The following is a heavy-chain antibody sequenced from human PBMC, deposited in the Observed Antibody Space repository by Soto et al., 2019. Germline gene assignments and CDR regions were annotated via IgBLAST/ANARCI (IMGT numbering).Heavy chain of an antibody. CDR2: IYHSGST. CDR1: GGSISSSNW. CDR3: ARSPDSSGYYPRWYYYGMDV. D-gene: IGHD3-22*01. V-gene: IGHV4-4*02. Sequence: QVQLQESGPGLVKPSGTLSLTCAVSGGSISSSNWWSWVRQPPGKGLERIGEIYHSGSTNYNPSLKRGVIISVDKYKNQFSRKLSSVTAADTAVYYCARSPDSSGYYPRWYYYGMDVWGQGTTVTVSS. J-gene: IGHJ6*02.